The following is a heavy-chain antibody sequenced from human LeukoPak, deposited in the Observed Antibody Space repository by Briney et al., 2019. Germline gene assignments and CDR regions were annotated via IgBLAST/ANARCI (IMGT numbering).Heavy chain of an antibody. D-gene: IGHD5-24*01. Sequence: SETLSLTCAVYGGSFSGYYCSWIRQPPGKGLEWIGEINHSGSTNYNPSLKSRVTISVDTSKNQFSLKLSSVTAADTAVYYCARDFNVEMATSDAFDIWGQGTMVTVSS. V-gene: IGHV4-34*01. J-gene: IGHJ3*02. CDR3: ARDFNVEMATSDAFDI. CDR1: GGSFSGYY. CDR2: INHSGST.